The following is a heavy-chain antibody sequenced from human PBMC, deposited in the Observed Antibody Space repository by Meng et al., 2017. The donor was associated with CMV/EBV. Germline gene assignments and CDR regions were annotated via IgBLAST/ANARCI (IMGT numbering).Heavy chain of an antibody. CDR3: ARDGKSIVGATHFDY. CDR2: IIPIFGTA. J-gene: IGHJ4*02. V-gene: IGHV1-69*01. D-gene: IGHD1-26*01. Sequence: SGGTLRSYAISWVRQAPGQGLEWMGGIIPIFGTANYAQKFQGRVTITADESTSTAYLELSSLRSEDTAVYYCARDGKSIVGATHFDYWGQGTLVTVSS. CDR1: GGTLRSYA.